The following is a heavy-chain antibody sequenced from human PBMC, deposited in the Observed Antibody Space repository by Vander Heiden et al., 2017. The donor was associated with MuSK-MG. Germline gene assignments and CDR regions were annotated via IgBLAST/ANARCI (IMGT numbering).Heavy chain of an antibody. CDR2: IYTSGST. J-gene: IGHJ4*02. CDR1: GGPISSYY. D-gene: IGHD3-22*01. V-gene: IGHV4-4*07. CDR3: AGGAPFYDSSGYYNYFDY. Sequence: QVQLQESGPGLVKPSETLSLTCTVSGGPISSYYWSWIRQPAGKGLEWIGRIYTSGSTNYNPSLKSRVTMSVDTSKNQFSLKLSSVTAADTAVYYCAGGAPFYDSSGYYNYFDYWGQGTLVTVSS.